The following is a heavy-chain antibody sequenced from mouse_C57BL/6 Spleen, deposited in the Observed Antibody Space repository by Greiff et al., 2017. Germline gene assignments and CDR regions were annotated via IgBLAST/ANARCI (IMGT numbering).Heavy chain of an antibody. CDR2: IWSDGST. CDR3: ARQDDCDGRAWFAY. CDR1: GFSLTSYG. Sequence: QVQLKESGPGLVAPSQSLSITCTVSGFSLTSYGVHWVRQPLGKGLEWLVVIWSDGSTTYNSALKSRLSISKDNSKSQFFLKMNSLQTDDTAMYYGARQDDCDGRAWFAYWGQGTLVTVSA. J-gene: IGHJ3*01. D-gene: IGHD2-4*01. V-gene: IGHV2-6-1*01.